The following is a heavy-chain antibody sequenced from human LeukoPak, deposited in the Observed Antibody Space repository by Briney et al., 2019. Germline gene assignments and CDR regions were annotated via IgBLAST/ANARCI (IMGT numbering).Heavy chain of an antibody. D-gene: IGHD2-2*01. V-gene: IGHV1-69*01. CDR1: GGTFSNYA. CDR3: AGHCSSTSCADY. J-gene: IGHJ4*02. Sequence: SVKVSCKASGGTFSNYAVSWVRQAPGQGLEWMGGIIPIFGTANYAQKFQGRVTITADESTSTAYMELSSLRSEDTAVYYCAGHCSSTSCADYWGQGTLVTVSS. CDR2: IIPIFGTA.